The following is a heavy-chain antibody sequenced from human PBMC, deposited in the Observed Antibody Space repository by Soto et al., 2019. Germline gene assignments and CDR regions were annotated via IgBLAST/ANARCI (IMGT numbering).Heavy chain of an antibody. Sequence: GGSLRLSCAASGFTFSSYGIHWGRQAPGKGLEWGAAKQYDGTKEYYADSVKGRFTISRDNSKNTLFLQMNSPRAEDTAVYYCVRESGNHLIHMDVWGQGTTVTVSS. V-gene: IGHV3-33*01. J-gene: IGHJ6*02. CDR2: KQYDGTKE. CDR3: VRESGNHLIHMDV. D-gene: IGHD1-26*01. CDR1: GFTFSSYG.